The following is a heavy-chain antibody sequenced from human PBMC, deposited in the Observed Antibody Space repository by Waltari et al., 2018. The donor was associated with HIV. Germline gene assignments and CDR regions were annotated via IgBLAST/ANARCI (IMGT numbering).Heavy chain of an antibody. CDR3: AKPGGVVPAENWFDP. CDR1: GFTFSSYG. V-gene: IGHV3-30*18. CDR2: ISYDGSNK. Sequence: QVQLVESGGGVVQPGRSLRLSCAASGFTFSSYGMHWVRQAPGKGLEWVAVISYDGSNKYYADSVKGRFTISRDNSKNTLYLQMNSLRAEDTAVYYCAKPGGVVPAENWFDPWGQGTLVTVSS. J-gene: IGHJ5*02. D-gene: IGHD2-2*01.